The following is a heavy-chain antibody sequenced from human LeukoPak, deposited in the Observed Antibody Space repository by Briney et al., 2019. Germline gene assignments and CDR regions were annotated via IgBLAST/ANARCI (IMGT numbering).Heavy chain of an antibody. V-gene: IGHV1-3*01. CDR1: GYTFTSYA. D-gene: IGHD7-27*01. CDR3: ARDFAWGSGGAPIDDNWLDP. J-gene: IGHJ5*02. CDR2: INAGNGNT. Sequence: ASVKVSCKASGYTFTSYAMHWVRQAPGQRLEWMGWINAGNGNTKYSQKFQGRVTITRDTSASTAYIELRSLRFDDTAVYYCARDFAWGSGGAPIDDNWLDPWGQGTLVTVSS.